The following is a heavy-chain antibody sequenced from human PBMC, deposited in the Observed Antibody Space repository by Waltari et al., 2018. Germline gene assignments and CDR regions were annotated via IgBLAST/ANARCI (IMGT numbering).Heavy chain of an antibody. V-gene: IGHV1-69*04. CDR3: ARGREGLSQYYYYMDV. J-gene: IGHJ6*03. CDR1: GGTFSSYA. Sequence: QVQLVQSGAEVKKPGSSVKVSCKASGGTFSSYAISWVRQAPGQGLEWMGGIIPILGIANYAQKFQGRVTITADESTSTAYMELSSLRSEDTAVYYCARGREGLSQYYYYMDVWGKGTTVTVSS. CDR2: IIPILGIA.